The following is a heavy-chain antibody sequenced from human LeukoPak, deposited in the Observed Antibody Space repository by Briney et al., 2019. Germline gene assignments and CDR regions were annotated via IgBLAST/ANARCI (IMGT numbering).Heavy chain of an antibody. V-gene: IGHV4-4*07. CDR1: GGSISIYY. CDR2: IYNTGST. J-gene: IGHJ5*02. CDR3: ARGRSGFYWFDP. Sequence: SETLSLTCTVSGGSISIYYWNWIRQPAGKGLEWIGRIYNTGSTNYNPSLKSRVTMSVDTSNNRLSLNLSPVTAADTAVYYCARGRSGFYWFDPWGQGTLVTVSS. D-gene: IGHD3-10*01.